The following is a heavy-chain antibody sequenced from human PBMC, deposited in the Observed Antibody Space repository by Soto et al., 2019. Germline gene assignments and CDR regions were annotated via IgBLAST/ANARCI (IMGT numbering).Heavy chain of an antibody. CDR1: GFTFSSYG. CDR3: ARDNGDDGARAFDI. CDR2: IWYDGSNK. Sequence: GGSLRLSCAASGFTFSSYGMHWVRQAPGKGLEWVAVIWYDGSNKYYADSVKGRFTISRDNSKNTLYLQMNSLRAEDAAVYYCARDNGDDGARAFDIWGQGTMVTVSS. J-gene: IGHJ3*02. V-gene: IGHV3-33*01. D-gene: IGHD4-17*01.